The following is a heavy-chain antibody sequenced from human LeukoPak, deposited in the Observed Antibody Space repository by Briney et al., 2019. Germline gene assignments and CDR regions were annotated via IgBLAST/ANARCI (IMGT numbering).Heavy chain of an antibody. CDR2: ISSSSSYT. Sequence: PGRSLRLSCAASGFTFSSYGMHWVRQAPGKGLEWVSYISSSSSYTNYADSVKGRFTISRDISKNTLYLQMNSLRAEDTAVYYCASGSSSSGWYYFDYWGQGTLVTVSS. CDR1: GFTFSSYG. CDR3: ASGSSSSGWYYFDY. J-gene: IGHJ4*02. V-gene: IGHV3-21*05. D-gene: IGHD6-19*01.